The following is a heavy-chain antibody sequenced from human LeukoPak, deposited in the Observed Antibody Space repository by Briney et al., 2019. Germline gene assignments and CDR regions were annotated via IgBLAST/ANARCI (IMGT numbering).Heavy chain of an antibody. CDR3: ARGGSYSGEYCDY. J-gene: IGHJ4*02. Sequence: ASVKVSCKASGYRFVTYGFSWVRQAPGQGLEWMGWINAYNGNTNYAQKFQGRVTMTTDTSATTVYMELRSLTSDDTAGYYCARGGSYSGEYCDYWGQGTLVTVSS. V-gene: IGHV1-18*01. D-gene: IGHD3-16*01. CDR1: GYRFVTYG. CDR2: INAYNGNT.